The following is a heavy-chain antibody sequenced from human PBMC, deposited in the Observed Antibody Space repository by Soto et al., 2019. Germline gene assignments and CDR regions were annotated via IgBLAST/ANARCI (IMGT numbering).Heavy chain of an antibody. CDR2: INPTSGAT. CDR1: GYSLTAHY. D-gene: IGHD5-18*01. J-gene: IGHJ4*02. Sequence: QVQLVQSGAEVKEPGASVKVSCQASGYSLTAHYIHWVRQAPGLGFEWMGWINPTSGATKFAQKFQGRVTSTRDTSIGTAYMELSRLTSDDTAVYYCLRGGYNCACDYWGQGTLVTVSS. CDR3: LRGGYNCACDY. V-gene: IGHV1-2*02.